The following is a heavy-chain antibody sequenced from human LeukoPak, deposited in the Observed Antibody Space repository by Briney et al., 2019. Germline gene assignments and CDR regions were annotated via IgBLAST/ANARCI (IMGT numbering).Heavy chain of an antibody. V-gene: IGHV3-53*04. CDR3: ARESGLLGDY. D-gene: IGHD3-22*01. CDR1: GFTFSDYY. J-gene: IGHJ4*02. Sequence: PGGSLRLSCAASGFTFSDYYMSWIRQAPGKGLEWVSVIYRGGSTYYADSVKGRFTISRHNSKNTLYLQMNSLRAEDTAMYYCARESGLLGDYWGQGTLVTVSS. CDR2: IYRGGST.